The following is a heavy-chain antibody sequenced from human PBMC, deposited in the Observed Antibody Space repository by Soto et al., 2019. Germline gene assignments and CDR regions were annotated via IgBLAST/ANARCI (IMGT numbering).Heavy chain of an antibody. J-gene: IGHJ4*02. V-gene: IGHV1-69*08. CDR3: ATDRSIVGATTLSY. CDR1: GGTFSSYT. D-gene: IGHD1-26*01. Sequence: QVQLVQSGAEVKKPGSSVKVSCKASGGTFSSYTISWVRQAPGQGLEWMGRIIPNLGIANYAQKFQGRVTITADKSTSTAYRELSSLRSEDTAVYYCATDRSIVGATTLSYWGQGTLVTVSS. CDR2: IIPNLGIA.